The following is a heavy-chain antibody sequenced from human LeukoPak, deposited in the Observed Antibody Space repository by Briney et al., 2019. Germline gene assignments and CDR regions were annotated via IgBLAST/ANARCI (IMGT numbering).Heavy chain of an antibody. CDR1: GGSVNSDSYY. D-gene: IGHD1-1*01. CDR2: IYYSGST. V-gene: IGHV4-61*01. J-gene: IGHJ3*02. CDR3: ARVAGTGTPTFDI. Sequence: SETQSLTCSVSGGSVNSDSYYWSWIRQPPGKALEWIGYIYYSGSTNYSPSLKSRVTISVDTSKNQFSLKLNSVTAADTAVYYCARVAGTGTPTFDIWGQGTMVTVSS.